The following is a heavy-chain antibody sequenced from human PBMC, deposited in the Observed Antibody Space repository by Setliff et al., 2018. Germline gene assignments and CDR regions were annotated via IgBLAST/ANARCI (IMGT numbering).Heavy chain of an antibody. J-gene: IGHJ4*02. CDR2: SNPNSGGT. V-gene: IGHV1-2*02. CDR1: GYTFAGYY. D-gene: IGHD3-9*01. CDR3: ARQDILTGYYAFDY. Sequence: GASVKVSCKASGYTFAGYYIHWVRQAPGQGLEWMGWSNPNSGGTKNAQKFQGRVTMTRDAAISTVYMELSRVRSDDTALYYCARQDILTGYYAFDYWGQGTLVTVSS.